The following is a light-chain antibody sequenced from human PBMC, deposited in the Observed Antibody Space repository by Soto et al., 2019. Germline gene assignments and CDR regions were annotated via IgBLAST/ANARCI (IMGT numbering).Light chain of an antibody. J-gene: IGLJ1*01. V-gene: IGLV1-44*01. CDR1: SSNIGSNT. Sequence: QSVLTQPPSASGTPGQRVTISCSGSSSNIGSNTVNWYQQLPGTAPKLLIYNNNQRPSGVPDRFSGSKSGTSASLAISGLQSEDEDAYYCAAWDDSLNGLVFGTGTKLTVL. CDR2: NNN. CDR3: AAWDDSLNGLV.